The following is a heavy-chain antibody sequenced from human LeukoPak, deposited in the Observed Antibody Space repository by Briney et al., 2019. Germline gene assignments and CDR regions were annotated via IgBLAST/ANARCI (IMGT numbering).Heavy chain of an antibody. CDR3: AKLDYASGAGAFDI. Sequence: GGSLRLSCAASGFTFSSYGMSWVRQAPGKGLEGVSAISGSGGSTYYADSVKGRFTISRDNSKNTLYLQMNSLRAEDTAVYYCAKLDYASGAGAFDIWGQGTMVTVSS. CDR1: GFTFSSYG. V-gene: IGHV3-23*01. J-gene: IGHJ3*02. D-gene: IGHD3/OR15-3a*01. CDR2: ISGSGGST.